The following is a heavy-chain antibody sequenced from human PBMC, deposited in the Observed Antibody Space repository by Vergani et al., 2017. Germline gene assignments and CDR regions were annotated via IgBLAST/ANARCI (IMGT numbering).Heavy chain of an antibody. V-gene: IGHV3-33*01. CDR2: TWYDGNNK. CDR1: GFTFNQYG. CDR3: ARDLRLLYNRFDP. D-gene: IGHD1-14*01. J-gene: IGHJ5*02. Sequence: QVQLVESGGGVVQPGRSLRLSCAASGFTFNQYGMHWVRQAPGKGLEWVAVTWYDGNNKQYADSVKGRFTISRDNSKSTMYLQMNSLRDEDTGVYYCARDLRLLYNRFDPWGPGTLVTVFS.